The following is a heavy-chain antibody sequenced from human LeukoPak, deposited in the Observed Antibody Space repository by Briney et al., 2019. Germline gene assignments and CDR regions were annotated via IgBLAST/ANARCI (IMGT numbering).Heavy chain of an antibody. CDR1: GFTFGDYA. J-gene: IGHJ4*02. V-gene: IGHV3-21*01. D-gene: IGHD3-22*01. CDR2: ISSSSSYI. CDR3: ARDLGESYYYDSSAMGYFDY. Sequence: PGGSLRLSCTTSGFTFGDYAMSWFRQAPGKGLEWVSSISSSSSYIYYADSVKGRFTISRDNAKNSLYLQMNSLRAEDTAVYYCARDLGESYYYDSSAMGYFDYWGQGTLVTVSS.